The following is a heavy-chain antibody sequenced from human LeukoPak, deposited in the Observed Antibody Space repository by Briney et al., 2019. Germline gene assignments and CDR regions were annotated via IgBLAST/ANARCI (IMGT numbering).Heavy chain of an antibody. D-gene: IGHD3-3*01. V-gene: IGHV4-61*02. J-gene: IGHJ3*02. CDR3: ARRTYDLWSGDYTGAFDI. CDR1: GGSISSGSYS. Sequence: SETLSLTCTVSGGSISSGSYSWSWIRQPAGKGLEWIGRIYTSGSTNYNPSLKSRVTISVDTSKNQFSLKLSSVTAADTAVYYCARRTYDLWSGDYTGAFDIWGQGTMVTVSS. CDR2: IYTSGST.